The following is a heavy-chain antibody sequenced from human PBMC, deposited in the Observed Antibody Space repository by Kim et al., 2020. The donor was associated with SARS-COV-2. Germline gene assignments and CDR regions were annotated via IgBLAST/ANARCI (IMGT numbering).Heavy chain of an antibody. CDR1: GFTFSSYA. D-gene: IGHD3-16*01. CDR3: AKVGVAGAFDI. J-gene: IGHJ3*02. Sequence: GGSLRLSCAASGFTFSSYAMSWVRQAPGKGLEWVSVIYSGGSSTYYADSVKGRFTISRDNSKNTLYLQMNSLRAEDTAVYYCAKVGVAGAFDIWGQGTMVTVSS. CDR2: IYSGGSST. V-gene: IGHV3-23*03.